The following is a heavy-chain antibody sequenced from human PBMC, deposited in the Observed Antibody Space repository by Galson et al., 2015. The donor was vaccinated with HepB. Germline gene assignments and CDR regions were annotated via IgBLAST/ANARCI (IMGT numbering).Heavy chain of an antibody. D-gene: IGHD3-3*01. Sequence: SVKVSCKASGYTFTDYVVNWVRQAPGQGLEWMGWMNTNTGKPTCAPGFAGRFVFSLDTSVTTAYLQISSLETDDTAVYYCARSPLRFLGWLPYYDYFCRDVWGEGTTVTVSS. CDR2: MNTNTGKP. CDR1: GYTFTDYV. CDR3: ARSPLRFLGWLPYYDYFCRDV. V-gene: IGHV7-4-1*02. J-gene: IGHJ6*03.